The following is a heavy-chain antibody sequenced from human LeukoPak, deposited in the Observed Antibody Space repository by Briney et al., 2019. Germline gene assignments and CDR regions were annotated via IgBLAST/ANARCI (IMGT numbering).Heavy chain of an antibody. D-gene: IGHD3-22*01. J-gene: IGHJ4*02. CDR2: IWYDASNK. CDR3: ARKYYYDSNKPLDY. CDR1: GFTFNNYG. V-gene: IGHV3-33*01. Sequence: GGSLRLSCAASGFTFNNYGMHWVRQAPGKGLEWVAVIWYDASNKYYVDSVKGRFTISRDNSENTVYLQMNSLRAEDTATYYCARKYYYDSNKPLDYWGQGTLVTVSS.